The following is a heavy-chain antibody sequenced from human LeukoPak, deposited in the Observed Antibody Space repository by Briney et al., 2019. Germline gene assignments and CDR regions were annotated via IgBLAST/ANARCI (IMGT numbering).Heavy chain of an antibody. CDR3: AELGITMIGGV. V-gene: IGHV3-48*04. D-gene: IGHD3-10*02. J-gene: IGHJ6*04. CDR1: GFTFSYYS. CDR2: ISSSGSTI. Sequence: GGSLRLPCAASGFTFSYYSMNWVRQAPGKGLEWVSYISSSGSTIYYADSVKGRFTISRDNAKNSLYLQMNSLRAEDTAVYYCAELGITMIGGVWGKGTTVTISS.